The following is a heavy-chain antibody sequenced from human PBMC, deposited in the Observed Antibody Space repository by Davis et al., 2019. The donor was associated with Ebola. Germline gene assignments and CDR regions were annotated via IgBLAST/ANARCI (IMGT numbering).Heavy chain of an antibody. CDR2: ISYDGSNK. D-gene: IGHD2-2*02. V-gene: IGHV3-30*18. CDR1: GFTFSSYG. Sequence: GESLKISCAASGFTFSSYGMHWVRQAPGKGLEWVAVISYDGSNKYYADSVKGRFTISRDNSKNTLYLQMNSLRAEDTAVYYCAKDGIPAAIYYYYMDVWGKGTTVTVSS. J-gene: IGHJ6*03. CDR3: AKDGIPAAIYYYYMDV.